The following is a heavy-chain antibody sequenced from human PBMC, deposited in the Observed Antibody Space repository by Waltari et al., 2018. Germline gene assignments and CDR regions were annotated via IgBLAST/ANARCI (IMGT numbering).Heavy chain of an antibody. V-gene: IGHV4-4*07. CDR2: TSPTGGT. Sequence: QVQLQESGPGLVKPSETLSLTCTVSHGSIRGYYWTWIRQPAGKGLECIGFTSPTGGTDYNLSLKSRVTMSSDTSKNQVFLHLNSVTAAETAVYYCARHWNHDILADSFDLWGQGTRVTISS. J-gene: IGHJ4*02. D-gene: IGHD3-9*01. CDR1: HGSIRGYY. CDR3: ARHWNHDILADSFDL.